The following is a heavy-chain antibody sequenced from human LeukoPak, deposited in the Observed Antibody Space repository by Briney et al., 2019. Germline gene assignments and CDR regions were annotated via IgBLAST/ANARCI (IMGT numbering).Heavy chain of an antibody. V-gene: IGHV4-59*08. J-gene: IGHJ4*02. Sequence: PSETLSLTCTVSGGSISSYYWSWIRQPPGKGLEWIGYIYYSGSTNYNPSLQSRVTISVDTSKNQFSLRLSSVTAADTAVYYCARHAPSDTTGWYYFDYWGQGTLVPVSS. CDR3: ARHAPSDTTGWYYFDY. CDR1: GGSISSYY. D-gene: IGHD6-19*01. CDR2: IYYSGST.